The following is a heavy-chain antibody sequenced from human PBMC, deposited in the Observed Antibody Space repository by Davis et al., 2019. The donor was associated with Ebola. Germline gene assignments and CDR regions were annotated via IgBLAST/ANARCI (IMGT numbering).Heavy chain of an antibody. D-gene: IGHD2-2*01. J-gene: IGHJ6*02. CDR2: ISYDGSNK. V-gene: IGHV3-30*18. CDR3: AKVLVRAQKYCISTSCYGDYYYYGMDV. Sequence: GGSLRLSCAASGFTFSSYGMHWVRQAPGKGLEWVAVISYDGSNKYYADSVKGRFTISRDNSKNTLYLQMNSLRAEDTAVYYCAKVLVRAQKYCISTSCYGDYYYYGMDVWGQGTTVTVSS. CDR1: GFTFSSYG.